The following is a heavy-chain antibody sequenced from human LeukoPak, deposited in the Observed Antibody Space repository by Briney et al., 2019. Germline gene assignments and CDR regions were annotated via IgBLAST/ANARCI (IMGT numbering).Heavy chain of an antibody. D-gene: IGHD1-14*01. CDR1: GYTFTGYY. V-gene: IGHV1-2*02. CDR2: INPNSGGT. Sequence: ASVKVSCKASGYTFTGYYMHWVRQAPGQGLEWMGWINPNSGGTNYAQKFQGRVTMTRDASISTAYMELSRLRSDDTAVYYCVRVPEYNWFDPWGQGTLVTVSS. J-gene: IGHJ5*02. CDR3: VRVPEYNWFDP.